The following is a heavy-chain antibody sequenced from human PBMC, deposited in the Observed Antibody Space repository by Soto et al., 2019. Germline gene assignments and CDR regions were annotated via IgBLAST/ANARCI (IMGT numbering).Heavy chain of an antibody. CDR1: GYTFTGYY. CDR3: ARGKTARRGAFDI. J-gene: IGHJ3*02. V-gene: IGHV1-2*02. Sequence: ASVKVSCKASGYTFTGYYMHWVRQAPGQGLEWMGWINPNSGGTNYAQKFQGRVTMTRDTSISTAYMELNRLRSDDTAVYYCARGKTARRGAFDIWGQGTMVTVSS. CDR2: INPNSGGT. D-gene: IGHD6-6*01.